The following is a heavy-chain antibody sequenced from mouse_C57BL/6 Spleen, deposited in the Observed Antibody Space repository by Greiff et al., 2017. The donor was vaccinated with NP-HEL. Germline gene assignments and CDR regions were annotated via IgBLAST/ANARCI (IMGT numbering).Heavy chain of an antibody. CDR1: GYAFSSYW. D-gene: IGHD1-1*01. Sequence: VQLQQSGAELVKPGASVKISCKASGYAFSSYWMNWVKQRPGKGLEWIGQIYPGDGDTNYNGKFKGKATLTADKSSSTAYMQLSSLTSEDSAVYFCARGVVATDYAMDYWGQGTSVTVSS. CDR2: IYPGDGDT. J-gene: IGHJ4*01. V-gene: IGHV1-80*01. CDR3: ARGVVATDYAMDY.